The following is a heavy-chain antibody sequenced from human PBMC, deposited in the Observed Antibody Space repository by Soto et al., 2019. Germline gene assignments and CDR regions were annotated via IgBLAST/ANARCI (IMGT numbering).Heavy chain of an antibody. Sequence: SVKVSCKASGGTFSSYAISWVRQAPGQGLEWMGGIIPIFGTANYAQKFQGRVTITADESTSTAYMELSSLRSEDTAVYYCASKLRRYYYDSSGYYSDYYYGMDVWGQGPTVTVYS. CDR2: IIPIFGTA. D-gene: IGHD3-22*01. CDR3: ASKLRRYYYDSSGYYSDYYYGMDV. CDR1: GGTFSSYA. V-gene: IGHV1-69*13. J-gene: IGHJ6*02.